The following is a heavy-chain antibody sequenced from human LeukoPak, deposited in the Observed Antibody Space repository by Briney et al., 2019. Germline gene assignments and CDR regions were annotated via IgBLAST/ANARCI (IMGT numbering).Heavy chain of an antibody. J-gene: IGHJ4*02. V-gene: IGHV1-2*02. D-gene: IGHD6-13*01. CDR1: VYTFNYYY. CDR2: VNPKTGRT. Sequence: ASVTVSFTSSVYTFNYYYIHWVRQAPGLGLEWMGWVNPKTGRTKYAPKLPARVTMTSDTSIVTASMELSSLTSDDTATYYCARGILQQQLVAKWGQGTLVTVSS. CDR3: ARGILQQQLVAK.